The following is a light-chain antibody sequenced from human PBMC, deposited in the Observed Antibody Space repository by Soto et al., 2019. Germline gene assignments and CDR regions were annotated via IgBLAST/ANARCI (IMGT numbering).Light chain of an antibody. CDR3: QQRSAWPSLT. J-gene: IGKJ4*01. V-gene: IGKV3-11*01. CDR2: DTS. CDR1: QSVSSY. Sequence: EIVLTQSPATLSLSPGERATLSCRASQSVSSYLAWYQQKPGQAPRLLIYDTSNRATGIPARFSGSGSGTDFTLTIGSLEPEDFAVYYCQQRSAWPSLTFGGGTKVEIQ.